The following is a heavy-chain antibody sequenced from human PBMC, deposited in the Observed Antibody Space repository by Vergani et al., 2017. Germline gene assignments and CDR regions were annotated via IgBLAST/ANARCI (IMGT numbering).Heavy chain of an antibody. D-gene: IGHD3-16*02. CDR1: GGTFSSYA. J-gene: IGHJ6*03. CDR3: ARETVVTSWDGYRFHYMDV. V-gene: IGHV1-69*13. Sequence: QVQLVQSGAEVKKPGSSVKVSCKASGGTFSSYAISWVRQAPGQGLEWMGRIIPIFGTANYAQKFQGRVTITADESTSTAYMELSSLRSEDTAVYYCARETVVTSWDGYRFHYMDVWGKGTTVTVSS. CDR2: IIPIFGTA.